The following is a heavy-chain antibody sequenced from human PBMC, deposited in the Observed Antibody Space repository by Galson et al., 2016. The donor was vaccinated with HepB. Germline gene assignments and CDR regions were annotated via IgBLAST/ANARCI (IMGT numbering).Heavy chain of an antibody. D-gene: IGHD3-16*01. CDR2: INGNGRST. Sequence: SLRLSCAASGFSLDNYAMSWVRQAPGKGLEWLSGINGNGRSTIHADSVKGRFTISRDNAKNSLYLQMNSLRVEDTALYYCVKDVTAGGMVIWGQGTTVTVS. CDR1: GFSLDNYA. V-gene: IGHV3-20*04. J-gene: IGHJ6*02. CDR3: VKDVTAGGMVI.